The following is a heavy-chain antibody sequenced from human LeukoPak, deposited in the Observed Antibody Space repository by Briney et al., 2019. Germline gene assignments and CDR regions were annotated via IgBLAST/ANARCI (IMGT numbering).Heavy chain of an antibody. D-gene: IGHD3-10*01. CDR3: AREGSDYTYYYGSGSRHGVYGY. Sequence: SETLSLTCTVSGGSISSYYWSWIRQPPGKGLEWIGYIYYSGSTNYNPSLKSRVTISVDTSKNQFSLKLSSVTAADTAVYYCAREGSDYTYYYGSGSRHGVYGYWGQGTLVTVSS. CDR2: IYYSGST. CDR1: GGSISSYY. J-gene: IGHJ4*02. V-gene: IGHV4-59*12.